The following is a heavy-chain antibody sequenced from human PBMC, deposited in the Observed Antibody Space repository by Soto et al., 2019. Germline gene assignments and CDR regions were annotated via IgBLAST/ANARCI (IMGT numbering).Heavy chain of an antibody. Sequence: QVQLQQWGAGLLKPSETLSLNCAVTGGSLSGYYWSWIRQPPGKGLEWIGEVKDGGHTNYSPSLRGRVALPSDRSNSQFSLRLNSVTAADTGVYYCARGQEGVVATHWDQGSLVTVSS. CDR1: GGSLSGYY. V-gene: IGHV4-34*01. J-gene: IGHJ4*02. CDR2: VKDGGHT. CDR3: ARGQEGVVATH. D-gene: IGHD5-12*01.